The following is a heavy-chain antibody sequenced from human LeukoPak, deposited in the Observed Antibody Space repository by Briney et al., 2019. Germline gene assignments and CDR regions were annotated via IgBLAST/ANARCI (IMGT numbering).Heavy chain of an antibody. Sequence: GGSLRLSCAASGFGFSDYSMNWVRQAPGKGLEWVSSITISSSIIYYADSVKGRFTTSRDNSKNALYLQMSSLRPEDTAIYYCVKDRSGSWAFDIWGQGTMVTVSS. CDR2: ITISSSII. D-gene: IGHD1-26*01. CDR3: VKDRSGSWAFDI. CDR1: GFGFSDYS. V-gene: IGHV3-21*06. J-gene: IGHJ3*02.